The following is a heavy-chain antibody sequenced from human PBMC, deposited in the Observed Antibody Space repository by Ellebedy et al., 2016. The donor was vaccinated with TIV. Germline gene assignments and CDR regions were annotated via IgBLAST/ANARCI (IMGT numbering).Heavy chain of an antibody. CDR3: ARDQNDDLDY. V-gene: IGHV3-48*02. CDR1: GFTFSSYS. CDR2: ISSSSSTI. J-gene: IGHJ4*02. Sequence: GESLKISCAASGFTFSSYSMNWVRQAPGKGLEWVSYISSSSSTIYYADSVKGRFTISRDNAKNSLYLQMNSLRDEDTAVYYCARDQNDDLDYWGQGTLVTVSS. D-gene: IGHD1-1*01.